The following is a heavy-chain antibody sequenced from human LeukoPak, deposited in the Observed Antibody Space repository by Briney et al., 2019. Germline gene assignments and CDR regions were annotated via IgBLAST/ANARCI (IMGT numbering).Heavy chain of an antibody. J-gene: IGHJ4*02. CDR3: ASMAYGDYFSFDY. V-gene: IGHV1-2*02. CDR2: INPNSGGT. CDR1: GHTFTSYG. Sequence: RASVKVSCKASGHTFTSYGISWVRQAPGQGLEWMGWINPNSGGTNYAQKFQGRVTMTRDTSISTAYMELSRLRSDDTAVYYCASMAYGDYFSFDYWGQGTLVTVSS. D-gene: IGHD4-17*01.